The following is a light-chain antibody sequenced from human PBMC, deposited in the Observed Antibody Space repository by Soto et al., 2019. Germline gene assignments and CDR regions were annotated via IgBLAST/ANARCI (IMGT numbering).Light chain of an antibody. V-gene: IGKV3-20*01. CDR3: QQYGSSP. Sequence: EIVLTQSPGTLSLSPGERATLSCRASPSVSSSYLAWYQQKPGQAPSPLIYGASSRATGIPDRFSGSGSGTDFTLSISRLQPEEFAVYYCQQYGSSPFVQWTRMDNK. CDR1: PSVSSSY. J-gene: IGKJ5*01. CDR2: GAS.